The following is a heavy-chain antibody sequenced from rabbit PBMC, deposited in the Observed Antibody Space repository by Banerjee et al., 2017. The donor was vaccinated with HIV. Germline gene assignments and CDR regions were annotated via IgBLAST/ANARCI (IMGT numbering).Heavy chain of an antibody. CDR2: IYTGSGGT. CDR3: ASSGVAGYDYTTTGYFKL. J-gene: IGHJ4*01. CDR1: GFDFSSYYC. V-gene: IGHV1S43*01. D-gene: IGHD6-1*01. Sequence: QEQLKETGGGLVQPGGSLTLSCKASGFDFSSYYCMCWVRQAPGKGLEWIGCIYTGSGGTWDASWVNGRFTISRSTSLNTVDLKMTTLTAADTATYFWASSGVAGYDYTTTGYFKLWGPGTLVTVS.